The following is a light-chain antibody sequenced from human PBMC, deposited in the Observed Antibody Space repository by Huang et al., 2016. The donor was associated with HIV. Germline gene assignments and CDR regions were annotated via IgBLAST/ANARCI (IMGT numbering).Light chain of an antibody. CDR1: QSVGNY. Sequence: DIQMTQSPSSLSASVGDRVTITCRTSQSVGNYLNWYQQKRGKAPELLIYASSLQAWVSSRFSGSGSGTDFTLIISSLQPEDFATYYCQQSYISPWTFGQGTKVDLK. CDR3: QQSYISPWT. V-gene: IGKV1-39*01. CDR2: AS. J-gene: IGKJ1*01.